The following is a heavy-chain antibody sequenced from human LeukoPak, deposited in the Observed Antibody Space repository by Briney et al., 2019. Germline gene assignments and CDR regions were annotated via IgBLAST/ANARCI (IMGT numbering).Heavy chain of an antibody. CDR2: ISSSGSTI. D-gene: IGHD6-13*01. Sequence: GGSLRLSCAASGFTFSSYEMNWVRQAPGKGLNWVSYISSSGSTIYYADSVKGRFTISRDNAKNSLYLQMNSLRAEDTAVYYCASIAAAVTGDYWGQGTLVTVSS. V-gene: IGHV3-48*03. CDR1: GFTFSSYE. CDR3: ASIAAAVTGDY. J-gene: IGHJ4*02.